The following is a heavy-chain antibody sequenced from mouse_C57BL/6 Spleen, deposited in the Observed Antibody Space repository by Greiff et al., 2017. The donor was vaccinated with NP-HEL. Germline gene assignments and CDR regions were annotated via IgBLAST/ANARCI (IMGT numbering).Heavy chain of an antibody. V-gene: IGHV5-9*01. J-gene: IGHJ2*01. CDR1: GFTFSSYT. CDR2: ISGGGGNT. CDR3: ARSRDYFDY. Sequence: EVQLVESGGGLVKPGGSLKLSCAASGFTFSSYTMSWVRQTPEKRLEWVATISGGGGNTYYPDSVKGRFTISRDNAKNTLYLQMSSLRSEDTALYYCARSRDYFDYWGQGTTLTVSS.